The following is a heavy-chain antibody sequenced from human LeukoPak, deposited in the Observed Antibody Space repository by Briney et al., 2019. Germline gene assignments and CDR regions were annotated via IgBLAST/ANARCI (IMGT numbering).Heavy chain of an antibody. CDR2: IYYTGST. V-gene: IGHV4-61*01. Sequence: SETLSLTCSVSGGSVSSRSFYWSWIRQPPGKGLEWIGNIYYTGSTNYSPSLESRVTISMDRSKSQFSLKLSSVTAADTAVYFCARDVSYSGSFPWGQGALVTVSS. CDR1: GGSVSSRSFY. CDR3: ARDVSYSGSFP. D-gene: IGHD1-26*01. J-gene: IGHJ5*02.